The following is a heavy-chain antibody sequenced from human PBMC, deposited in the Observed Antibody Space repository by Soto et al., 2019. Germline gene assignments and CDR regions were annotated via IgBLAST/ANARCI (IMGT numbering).Heavy chain of an antibody. D-gene: IGHD2-15*01. J-gene: IGHJ6*02. V-gene: IGHV1-18*01. CDR3: ARDKVVAFEDYYYYYGMDV. CDR1: GYTFTSYG. Sequence: ASVKVSCKASGYTFTSYGISWVRQAPGQGLEWMGWISAYNGNTNYAQKLQGRVTMTTDTSTSTAYMELRSLRSDDTAVYYCARDKVVAFEDYYYYYGMDVWGQGTTVTVS. CDR2: ISAYNGNT.